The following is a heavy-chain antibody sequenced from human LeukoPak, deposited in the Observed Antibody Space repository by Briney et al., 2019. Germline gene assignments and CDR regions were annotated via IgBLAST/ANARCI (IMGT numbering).Heavy chain of an antibody. V-gene: IGHV1-69*05. CDR3: ARERGQWLVLYYFDY. D-gene: IGHD6-19*01. CDR2: IIPIFGTA. J-gene: IGHJ4*02. Sequence: SVKVSCKASGGTFSSYAISWVRQAPGQGLEWMVRIIPIFGTANYAQKFQGRVTITTDESTSTAYMELSSLRSEDTAVYYCARERGQWLVLYYFDYWGQGTLVTVSS. CDR1: GGTFSSYA.